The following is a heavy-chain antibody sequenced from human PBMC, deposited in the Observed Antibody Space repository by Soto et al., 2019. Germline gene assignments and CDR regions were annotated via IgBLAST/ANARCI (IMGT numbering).Heavy chain of an antibody. CDR1: AARPYRASTN. J-gene: IGHJ5*02. CDR2: IAYSGDT. V-gene: IGHV4-31*11. CDR3: GRDFERSAFGP. D-gene: IGHD3-9*01. Sequence: SQTLSLPCAVSAARPYRASTNWIWIRKPPDRGLEWFGYIAYSGDTYYNPSFRIRLTISADRSQNKFSLTLQSVTAADPAAYLCGRDFERSAFGPWGQGTSVTVSS.